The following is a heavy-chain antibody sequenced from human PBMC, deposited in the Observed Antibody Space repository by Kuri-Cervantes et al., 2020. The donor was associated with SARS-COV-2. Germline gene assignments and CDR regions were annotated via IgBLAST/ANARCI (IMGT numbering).Heavy chain of an antibody. Sequence: SVKVSCKASGGTFSSYAISWVRQAPGQGLEWMGGIIPIFGTANYAQQFQGRVRSTADESTGTAYMELSSLRSEDTAVYYCSRDGWGYWSGGSCYGLSRYYYYGMDVWGQGTTVTVSS. J-gene: IGHJ6*02. D-gene: IGHD2-15*01. CDR2: IIPIFGTA. CDR1: GGTFSSYA. CDR3: SRDGWGYWSGGSCYGLSRYYYYGMDV. V-gene: IGHV1-69*13.